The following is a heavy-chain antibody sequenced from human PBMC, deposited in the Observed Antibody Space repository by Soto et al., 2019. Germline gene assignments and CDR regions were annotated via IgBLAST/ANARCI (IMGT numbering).Heavy chain of an antibody. CDR1: GFTFGSYW. V-gene: IGHV3-7*01. J-gene: IGHJ4*01. CDR3: AGDSGYGSVASVNHGLDD. D-gene: IGHD3-10*01. CDR2: IKMDASEK. Sequence: GGSLRLSCAASGFTFGSYWMSWVRQAPGKGLEWLATIKMDASEKKYVDSVKGRFTMSRDNAKNTLYLQMDSLRAEDTAVYYLAGDSGYGSVASVNHGLDDWGHGTLVTVSS.